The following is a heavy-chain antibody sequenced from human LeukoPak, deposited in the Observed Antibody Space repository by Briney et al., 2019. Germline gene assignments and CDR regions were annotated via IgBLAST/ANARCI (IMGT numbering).Heavy chain of an antibody. J-gene: IGHJ4*02. V-gene: IGHV4-34*01. CDR3: ARGDLDY. CDR1: GGSFSGYY. Sequence: SETLSLTCAVYGGSFSGYYWSWIRQPPGKGLEWIGEINHSGSTNYNPSLKRRVTILVDTSKNQFSLKLSSVTAADTAVYYCARGDLDYWGQGTLVTVSS. CDR2: INHSGST.